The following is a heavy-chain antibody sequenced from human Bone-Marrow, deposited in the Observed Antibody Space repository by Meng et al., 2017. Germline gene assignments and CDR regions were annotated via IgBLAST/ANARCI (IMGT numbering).Heavy chain of an antibody. J-gene: IGHJ4*02. CDR2: INPNIGTA. CDR1: GDTFSSYA. Sequence: SVKVSCKASGDTFSSYAISWVRQAPGQGLEWMGGINPNIGTANYAQKFQGRVTITTDESTSTAYVELSSLRSEDTDVYDCARPDNHRYYYDSSGYYIFDYWGQGTLVTVSS. V-gene: IGHV1-69*05. CDR3: ARPDNHRYYYDSSGYYIFDY. D-gene: IGHD3-22*01.